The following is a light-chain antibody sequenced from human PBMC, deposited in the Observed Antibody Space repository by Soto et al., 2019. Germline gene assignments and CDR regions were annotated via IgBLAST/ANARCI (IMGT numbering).Light chain of an antibody. CDR2: EVS. J-gene: IGLJ2*01. CDR1: SSDFGSYNY. V-gene: IGLV2-14*01. Sequence: QSVLTQPASVSGSPGQSITISCIGTSSDFGSYNYVSWYQHHPGKAPKLVISEVSNRPSGVSYRFSGSKSGNTASLTISGLQAEDEADYYCSSYTTSSGPLVVFGGGTKVTVL. CDR3: SSYTTSSGPLVV.